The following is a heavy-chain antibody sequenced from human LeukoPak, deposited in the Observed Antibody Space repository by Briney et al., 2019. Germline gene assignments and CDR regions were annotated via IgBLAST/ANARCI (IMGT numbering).Heavy chain of an antibody. Sequence: SVKVSCKASGGTFSSYAISWVRQAPGQGLEWMGGIIPIFGTANYAQKFQGRVTITADESTSTAYMELSSLRSEDTAVYYCAGRLWRRDGYNLSAFDIWGQGTMVTVSS. CDR1: GGTFSSYA. J-gene: IGHJ3*02. CDR2: IIPIFGTA. D-gene: IGHD5-24*01. CDR3: AGRLWRRDGYNLSAFDI. V-gene: IGHV1-69*13.